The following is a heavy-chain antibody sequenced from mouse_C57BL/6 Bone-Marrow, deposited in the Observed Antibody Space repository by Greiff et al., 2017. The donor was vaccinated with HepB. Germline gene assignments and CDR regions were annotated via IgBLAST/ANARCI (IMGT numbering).Heavy chain of an antibody. D-gene: IGHD1-1*01. CDR2: IRSKSNNYAT. CDR3: VSQFITTVGNYAMDY. J-gene: IGHJ4*01. Sequence: DVMLVESGGGLVQPKGSLKLSCAASGFSFNTYAMNWVRQAPGKGLEWVARIRSKSNNYATYYADSVKDRFTISRDDSESMLYLQMNNLKTEDTAMYYCVSQFITTVGNYAMDYWGQGTSVTVSS. V-gene: IGHV10-1*01. CDR1: GFSFNTYA.